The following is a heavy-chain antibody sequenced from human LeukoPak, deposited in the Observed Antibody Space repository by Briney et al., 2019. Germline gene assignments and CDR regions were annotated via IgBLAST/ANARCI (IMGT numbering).Heavy chain of an antibody. CDR3: ARGLYGSGGHFDY. Sequence: PSETLSLTCAVSGGSISSGDYPWSWIRQPPGKGLEWIGYIFHTGHTSYNPSLKSRVTISADMSENQIALKLSSVTAADTAVYYCARGLYGSGGHFDYWGQGSLVTVSS. V-gene: IGHV4-30-2*01. J-gene: IGHJ4*02. CDR2: IFHTGHT. CDR1: GGSISSGDYP. D-gene: IGHD3-10*01.